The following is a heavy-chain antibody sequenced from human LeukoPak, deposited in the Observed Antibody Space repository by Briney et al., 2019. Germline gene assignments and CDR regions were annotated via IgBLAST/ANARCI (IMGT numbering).Heavy chain of an antibody. Sequence: GGSLRLSCAASGFIFSDHYIDWVRQAPGKGLEWVGRSRNKANSDTTEYAASVKGRFTISREDSKNSLFLQMNSLKTEDTAMYYCTRGYSGTDIYAFDIWGQGTIVIVSS. CDR1: GFIFSDHY. J-gene: IGHJ3*02. CDR2: SRNKANSDTT. D-gene: IGHD1-26*01. V-gene: IGHV3-72*01. CDR3: TRGYSGTDIYAFDI.